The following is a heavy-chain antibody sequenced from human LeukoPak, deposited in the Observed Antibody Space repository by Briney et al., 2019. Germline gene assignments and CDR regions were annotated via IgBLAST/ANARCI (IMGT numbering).Heavy chain of an antibody. CDR2: IYYSGST. J-gene: IGHJ3*02. D-gene: IGHD1-26*01. Sequence: SETLSLTCTVSGGSISSGGYYWSWIRQHPGKGLEWIGYIYYSGSTYYNPSFKSRVTISVDTSKNQFSLKLSSVTAADTAVYYCARELVGATHAFDIWGQGTMVTVSS. V-gene: IGHV4-31*03. CDR1: GGSISSGGYY. CDR3: ARELVGATHAFDI.